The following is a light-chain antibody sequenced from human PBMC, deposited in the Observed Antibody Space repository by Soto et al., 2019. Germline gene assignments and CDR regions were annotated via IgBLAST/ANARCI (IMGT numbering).Light chain of an antibody. V-gene: IGLV2-14*01. Sequence: QSALTQPASVSGSPGQSITISCTGTSSDVGGYNYVSWYQQHPGKAPKHMIYEVSNRPSGVSNRFAGSKSGNTASLTISGLQAEDGADYYCSSYTTSSTLYVFGTGTKLTVL. CDR1: SSDVGGYNY. J-gene: IGLJ1*01. CDR3: SSYTTSSTLYV. CDR2: EVS.